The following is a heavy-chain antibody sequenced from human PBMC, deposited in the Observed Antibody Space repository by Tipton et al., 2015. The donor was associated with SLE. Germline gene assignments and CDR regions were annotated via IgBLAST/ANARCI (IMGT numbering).Heavy chain of an antibody. D-gene: IGHD1-26*01. Sequence: QSGPEVKKPGASVKVCCKASGYTFTSYGISWVRQAPGQGLEWMGWSSAYNGKTHYAQRLQGRVTMTTDTSTTTADMELRRLRSDDTAVYYGARESRRSRGRQGAFYIWGQGTMVAFSS. CDR1: GYTFTSYG. V-gene: IGHV1-18*01. CDR3: ARESRRSRGRQGAFYI. CDR2: SSAYNGKT. J-gene: IGHJ3*02.